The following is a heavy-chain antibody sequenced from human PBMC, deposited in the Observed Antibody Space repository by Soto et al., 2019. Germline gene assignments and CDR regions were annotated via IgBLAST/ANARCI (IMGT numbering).Heavy chain of an antibody. V-gene: IGHV4-61*01. D-gene: IGHD6-19*01. CDR3: ARDSGWSKYYFDY. Sequence: SETLSLTCTVSGGSVSSGSYYWSWIRQPPGKGLEWIGYIYYSGGTNYNPSLKSRVTISVDTSKNQFSLKLSSVTAADTAVYYCARDSGWSKYYFDYWGQGTLVTVSS. J-gene: IGHJ4*02. CDR2: IYYSGGT. CDR1: GGSVSSGSYY.